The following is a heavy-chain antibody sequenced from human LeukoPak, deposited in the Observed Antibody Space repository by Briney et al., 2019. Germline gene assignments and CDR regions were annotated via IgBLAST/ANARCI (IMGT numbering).Heavy chain of an antibody. CDR3: ARDRALFIPLDV. D-gene: IGHD2-21*01. J-gene: IGHJ6*04. CDR2: IYHSGST. Sequence: SETLSLTCAVSGYSISSDYYWGWTRQPPGKGLEWIGSIYHSGSTYYNPFLKSRVTISVDTSKNQFSLKLSSVTAADTAVYYCARDRALFIPLDVWGKGTTVTVSS. CDR1: GYSISSDYY. V-gene: IGHV4-38-2*02.